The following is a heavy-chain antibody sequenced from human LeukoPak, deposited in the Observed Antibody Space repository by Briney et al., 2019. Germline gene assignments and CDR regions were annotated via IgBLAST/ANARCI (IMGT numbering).Heavy chain of an antibody. Sequence: ASVKVSCKASGYTFTSYYMHWVRQAPGQGLEWMGIINPSGGGTSYAQKFQGRVTMTRDMSTSTVYMKLSSLRSEDTAVYYCARGGSSDYYFDYWGQGTLVTVSS. CDR3: ARGGSSDYYFDY. D-gene: IGHD6-6*01. CDR1: GYTFTSYY. J-gene: IGHJ4*02. CDR2: INPSGGGT. V-gene: IGHV1-46*01.